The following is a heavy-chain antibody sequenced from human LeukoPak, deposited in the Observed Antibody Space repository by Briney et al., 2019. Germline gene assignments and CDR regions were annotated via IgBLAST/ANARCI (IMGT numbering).Heavy chain of an antibody. J-gene: IGHJ6*02. V-gene: IGHV4-34*01. CDR2: INHSGST. CDR1: GGSFSGYY. CDR3: ARDVHGDYYYHGMDV. D-gene: IGHD4-17*01. Sequence: PSETLSLTCAVYGGSFSGYYWSWIRQPPVKVLEWIGEINHSGSTNYNPSLKSRVTISVDTSKNQISLKLSSVTAADTAVYYCARDVHGDYYYHGMDVWGQGTTVTVSS.